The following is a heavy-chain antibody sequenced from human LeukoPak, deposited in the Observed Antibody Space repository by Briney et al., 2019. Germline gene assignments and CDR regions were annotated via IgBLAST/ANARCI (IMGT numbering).Heavy chain of an antibody. D-gene: IGHD2-15*01. Sequence: SGTLSLTCAVSGDSISSSNWWSWVRQPPGKGLEWVGEIYYGGSTNYNPSLKSRVSISLDNSKKQFSLKLSSVTAADAAVYYCASRYCSDNGCLDYWGQGTLVTVSS. CDR1: GDSISSSNW. CDR2: IYYGGST. J-gene: IGHJ4*02. CDR3: ASRYCSDNGCLDY. V-gene: IGHV4-4*02.